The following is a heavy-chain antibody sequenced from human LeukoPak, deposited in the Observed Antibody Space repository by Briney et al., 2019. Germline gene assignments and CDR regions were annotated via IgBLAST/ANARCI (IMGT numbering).Heavy chain of an antibody. J-gene: IGHJ3*02. D-gene: IGHD7-27*01. Sequence: GASVKVSCKASGFTFIGYYSYWVRQAPGQGLEWMGWINPNNGDTHYAQNFQGRVTMTRDTSIRTAYVELSRLRSDDTAVYYCARLTGHFAFDIWGEGTMVTVSS. CDR3: ARLTGHFAFDI. CDR2: INPNNGDT. CDR1: GFTFIGYY. V-gene: IGHV1-2*02.